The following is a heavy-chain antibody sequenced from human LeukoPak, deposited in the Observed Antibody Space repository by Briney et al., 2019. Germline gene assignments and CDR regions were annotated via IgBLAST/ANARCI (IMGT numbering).Heavy chain of an antibody. CDR2: IRYDGDNQ. CDR3: AKPQYLEDRPDPLFDY. V-gene: IGHV3-30*02. CDR1: GFIFSNYG. Sequence: GGSLRLSCAASGFIFSNYGMHWVRQAPGKGLEWVAFIRYDGDNQYYADSVKGRFTISRDNSKNTLYLQMNSLRPEDTAVYYCAKPQYLEDRPDPLFDYWGQGTLVTVSS. J-gene: IGHJ4*02. D-gene: IGHD6-6*01.